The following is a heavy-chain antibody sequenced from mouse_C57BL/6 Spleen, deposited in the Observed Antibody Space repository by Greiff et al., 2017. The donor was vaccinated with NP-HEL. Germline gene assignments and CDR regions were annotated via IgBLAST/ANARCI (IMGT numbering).Heavy chain of an antibody. CDR3: YDYDGSKMDY. J-gene: IGHJ4*01. CDR2: IYPRSGNT. CDR1: GYTFTSYG. V-gene: IGHV1-81*01. Sequence: VQLQQSGAELARPGASVKLSCKASGYTFTSYGISWVKQRTGQGLEWIGEIYPRSGNTYYNEKFKGKATLTADKSSSTAYMALRSLTSEASAVYFCYDYDGSKMDYWGQGTTVTVSS. D-gene: IGHD2-4*01.